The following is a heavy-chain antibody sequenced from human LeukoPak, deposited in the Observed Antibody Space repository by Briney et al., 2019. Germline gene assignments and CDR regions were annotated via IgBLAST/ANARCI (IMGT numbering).Heavy chain of an antibody. CDR3: ARGVYYYDSSGYYLDAFDI. V-gene: IGHV3-21*01. CDR2: ISSSSSYI. Sequence: PGGSLRLSCAASGFTFSSYSMNWVRQAPGKGLEWVSSISSSSSYIYYADSVKGRFTISRDNAKNSLYLQMNSLRAEDTAVYYCARGVYYYDSSGYYLDAFDIWGQGTMVTVSS. CDR1: GFTFSSYS. D-gene: IGHD3-22*01. J-gene: IGHJ3*02.